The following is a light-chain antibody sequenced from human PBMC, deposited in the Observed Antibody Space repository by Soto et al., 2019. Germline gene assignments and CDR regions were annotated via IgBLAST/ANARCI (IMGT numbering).Light chain of an antibody. J-gene: IGLJ1*01. Sequence: QSALTQPTSVSGSPGQSISISCTGNHNDIGTYDYVSWYQQHPGRAPRLLIHGVTTRASGISDRFSASKSGLTASLTISGLQPEDEADYYCSSFTSNRIYVFGPGTKLT. V-gene: IGLV2-14*03. CDR2: GVT. CDR3: SSFTSNRIYV. CDR1: HNDIGTYDY.